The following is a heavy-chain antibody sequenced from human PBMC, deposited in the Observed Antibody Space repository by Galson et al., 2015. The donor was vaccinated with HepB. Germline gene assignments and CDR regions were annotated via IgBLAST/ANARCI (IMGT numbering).Heavy chain of an antibody. J-gene: IGHJ4*02. CDR1: GFTFSSYA. Sequence: SLRLSCAASGFTFSSYAMSWVRQAPGKGLEWVSAISGNGGSTYYADSVKGRFTIPRDNSKNTLYLQMNSLRAEDTAVYYCAKEWELLEGFDYWGQGTLVTVSS. V-gene: IGHV3-23*01. CDR3: AKEWELLEGFDY. D-gene: IGHD1-26*01. CDR2: ISGNGGST.